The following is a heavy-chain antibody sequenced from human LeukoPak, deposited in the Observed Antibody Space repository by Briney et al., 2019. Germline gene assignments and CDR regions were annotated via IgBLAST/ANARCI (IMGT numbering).Heavy chain of an antibody. CDR3: ARDGGSGSYPNWFDP. J-gene: IGHJ5*02. V-gene: IGHV1-69*13. Sequence: ASVKVSCKASGGTFSSYAISWVRQAPGQGLEWMEGIIPIFGTANYAQKFQGRVTITADESTSTAYMELSSLRSEDTAVYYCARDGGSGSYPNWFDPWGQGTLVTVSS. CDR2: IIPIFGTA. D-gene: IGHD3-10*01. CDR1: GGTFSSYA.